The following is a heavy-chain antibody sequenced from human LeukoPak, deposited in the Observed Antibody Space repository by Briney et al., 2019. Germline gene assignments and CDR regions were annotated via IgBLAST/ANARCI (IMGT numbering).Heavy chain of an antibody. CDR2: ISAYNGNT. CDR3: ARARGQYSSGWYPFDY. V-gene: IGHV1-18*01. J-gene: IGHJ4*02. D-gene: IGHD6-19*01. CDR1: GYTFTSYG. Sequence: ASVKVSCKASGYTFTSYGISWVRQAPGQGLEWMGWISAYNGNTNYAQKLQGRVTMTTDTSTSTAYMELRSLRSDDTAVYYCARARGQYSSGWYPFDYWGQGTLVTVSS.